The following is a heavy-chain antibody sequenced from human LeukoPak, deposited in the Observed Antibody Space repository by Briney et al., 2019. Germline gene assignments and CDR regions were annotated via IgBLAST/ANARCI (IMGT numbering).Heavy chain of an antibody. CDR2: ISGSGGST. D-gene: IGHD4-17*01. V-gene: IGHV3-23*01. CDR1: GFTFSSYA. Sequence: GGSLRLSCAASGFTFSSYAMSWVRQAPGKGLEWVSAISGSGGSTYYADSVKGRFTISRDNSKNTLYLQMNSLRAEDTAVCYCAKSSVGRTTVTTYFDYWGQGTLVTVSS. CDR3: AKSSVGRTTVTTYFDY. J-gene: IGHJ4*02.